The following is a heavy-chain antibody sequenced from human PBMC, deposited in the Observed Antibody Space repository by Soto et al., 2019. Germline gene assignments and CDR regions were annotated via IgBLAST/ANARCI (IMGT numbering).Heavy chain of an antibody. CDR1: GFTVSSNY. V-gene: IGHV3-53*01. CDR3: ARACYDTSGYYYDLFDY. D-gene: IGHD3-22*01. Sequence: PGGSLRLSCAASGFTVSSNYMSWVRQAPGKGLEWVSVIYSGGITYYADSVKGRFTISRDNSKNTLYLQMNSLRAEDTAVYYCARACYDTSGYYYDLFDYWGQGTLVTVSS. J-gene: IGHJ4*02. CDR2: IYSGGIT.